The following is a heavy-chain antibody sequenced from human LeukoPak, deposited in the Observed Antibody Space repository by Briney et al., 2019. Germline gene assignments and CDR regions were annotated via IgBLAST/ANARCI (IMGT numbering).Heavy chain of an antibody. CDR3: VRHVARAFDI. J-gene: IGHJ3*02. CDR2: IYYSGST. Sequence: PSETLSLTCTVSGGSISSYYWSWIRQPPGKGLEWIGSIYYSGSTNYNPPLKSRVTISIDTSKNQLSLKLSSVTAADTAVYSCVRHVARAFDIWGQGTKVTVSS. V-gene: IGHV4-59*08. CDR1: GGSISSYY.